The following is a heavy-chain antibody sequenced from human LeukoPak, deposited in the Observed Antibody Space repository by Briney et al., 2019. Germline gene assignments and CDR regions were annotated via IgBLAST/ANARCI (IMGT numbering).Heavy chain of an antibody. Sequence: PSDTLSLTCTVSGGSISSYYWSWIRQPAGKGLEWIGRIYTSGSTNYNPSLKSRVTMSVDTSKNQFSLKLSSVTAADTAVYYCARDLVIGGLNYFDYWGQGTLVTVSS. J-gene: IGHJ4*02. CDR3: ARDLVIGGLNYFDY. CDR2: IYTSGST. D-gene: IGHD3-16*02. CDR1: GGSISSYY. V-gene: IGHV4-4*07.